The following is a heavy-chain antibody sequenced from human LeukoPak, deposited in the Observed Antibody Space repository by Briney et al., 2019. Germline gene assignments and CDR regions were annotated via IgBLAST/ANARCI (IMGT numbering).Heavy chain of an antibody. Sequence: SETLSLTCAVYGGSFSGYYWSWIRQPPGKGLEWIGEINHSGSTNYNPSLKSRVTISVDTSKNQFSLKLSSVTAADTAVYYCARRGRRGAFDIWGQGTMVTVSS. CDR1: GGSFSGYY. J-gene: IGHJ3*02. D-gene: IGHD3-16*01. V-gene: IGHV4-34*01. CDR3: ARRGRRGAFDI. CDR2: INHSGST.